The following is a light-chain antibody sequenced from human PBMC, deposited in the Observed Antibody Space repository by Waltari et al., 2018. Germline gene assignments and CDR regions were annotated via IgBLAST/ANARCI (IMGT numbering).Light chain of an antibody. CDR3: SSRELSGHVV. J-gene: IGLJ2*01. CDR1: ILRTYY. Sequence: SSDLTQDPAVSVALGQTVSITCQGDILRTYYGNWCRQKPEQPPELVIYGKNNRPSGIPDRFSASSSGNTASLIITGAQAEDEADYYCSSRELSGHVVFGGGTRLTVL. CDR2: GKN. V-gene: IGLV3-19*01.